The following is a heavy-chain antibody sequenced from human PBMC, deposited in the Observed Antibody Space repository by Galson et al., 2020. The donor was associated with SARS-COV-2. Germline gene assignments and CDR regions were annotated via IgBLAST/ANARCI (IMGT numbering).Heavy chain of an antibody. CDR2: ISFDGRNK. D-gene: IGHD6-13*01. J-gene: IGHJ4*02. CDR1: GFSFSTHG. CDR3: AKDLSRTAAGPDY. Sequence: GGSLRLSCAASGFSFSTHGMHWVRQAPGKGLEWVAVISFDGRNKYYADSVKGRFTISRDNYGNTLYVQLNSLRAEDTAVYYCAKDLSRTAAGPDYWGQGTLVTVSS. V-gene: IGHV3-30*18.